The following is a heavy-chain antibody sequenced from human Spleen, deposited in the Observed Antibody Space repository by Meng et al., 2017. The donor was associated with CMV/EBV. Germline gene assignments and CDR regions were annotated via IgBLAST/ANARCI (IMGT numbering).Heavy chain of an antibody. CDR1: GGSISTSSYY. Sequence: SETLSLTCTVSGGSISTSSYYWGWIRQPPGKGLEWIGSIYYSGSTYYNPSLKSRVTISVDTSKKQFSLKLSPVTAADTAVYYCARLPRAGYSYGSPLLDYWGQGTLVTVSS. V-gene: IGHV4-39*07. CDR2: IYYSGST. CDR3: ARLPRAGYSYGSPLLDY. J-gene: IGHJ4*02. D-gene: IGHD5-18*01.